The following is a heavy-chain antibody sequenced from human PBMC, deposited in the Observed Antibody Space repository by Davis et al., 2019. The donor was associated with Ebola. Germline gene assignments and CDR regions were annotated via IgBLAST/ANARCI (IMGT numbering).Heavy chain of an antibody. J-gene: IGHJ4*02. CDR1: GGSFSDYY. Sequence: PGGSLRLSCAVYGGSFSDYYWSWIRQPPGKGLEWIGEMNRRGRAYYNPSLKSRVTISVDTSKNQFSLELSSVTAADTAVYYCASPHQIRGRNYFDCWGQGILVTVSS. CDR2: MNRRGRA. D-gene: IGHD3/OR15-3a*01. V-gene: IGHV4-34*01. CDR3: ASPHQIRGRNYFDC.